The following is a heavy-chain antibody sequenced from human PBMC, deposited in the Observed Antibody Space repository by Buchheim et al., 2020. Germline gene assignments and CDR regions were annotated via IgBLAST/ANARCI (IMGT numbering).Heavy chain of an antibody. Sequence: EVQLLESGGGLVQPGGSLRLSCAASGISFSSYAMNWVRQAPGQGLEWVSAISGNGDRTYSADSVKGRFTISRDNSKNTLYLQMNSLRAEDTAVYYCAKDLGGSWGFGFQHWGQGTL. J-gene: IGHJ1*01. CDR3: AKDLGGSWGFGFQH. D-gene: IGHD3-10*01. CDR1: GISFSSYA. V-gene: IGHV3-23*01. CDR2: ISGNGDRT.